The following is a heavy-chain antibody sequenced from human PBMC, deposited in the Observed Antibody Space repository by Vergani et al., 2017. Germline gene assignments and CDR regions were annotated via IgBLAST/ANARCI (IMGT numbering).Heavy chain of an antibody. CDR3: ARGKKLLWFGECPYYYYGMDV. Sequence: QVQLQQWGAGLLKPSETLSLTCAVYGGSFSGYYWSWIRQPPGQGLEWIGEINHSGSTNYNPSLKSRVTISVDTSKNQFSLKLSSVTAADTAVYYCARGKKLLWFGECPYYYYGMDVWGQGTTVTVSS. CDR1: GGSFSGYY. CDR2: INHSGST. V-gene: IGHV4-34*01. D-gene: IGHD3-10*01. J-gene: IGHJ6*02.